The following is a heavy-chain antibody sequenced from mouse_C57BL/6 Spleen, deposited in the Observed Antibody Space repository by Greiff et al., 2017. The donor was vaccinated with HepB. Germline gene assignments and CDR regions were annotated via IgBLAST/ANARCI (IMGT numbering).Heavy chain of an antibody. CDR2: IDPANGNT. CDR1: GFNIKNTY. Sequence: EVQLQHSVAELVRPGASVKLSCTASGFNIKNTYMHWVKQRPEQGLEWIGRIDPANGNTKYAPKFQGKATITADTSSNTAYLQLSSLTSEDTAIYYCAPLYYYGSSYGWYFDVWGTGTTVTVSS. J-gene: IGHJ1*03. V-gene: IGHV14-3*01. CDR3: APLYYYGSSYGWYFDV. D-gene: IGHD1-1*01.